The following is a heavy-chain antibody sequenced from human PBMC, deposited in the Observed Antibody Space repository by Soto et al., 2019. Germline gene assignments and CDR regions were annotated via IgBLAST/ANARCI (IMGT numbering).Heavy chain of an antibody. Sequence: EVQLLESGGGLVQPGGSLRLSCAASGFTFSVYAMSWVRQAPGKGLEWVSVISGSGASTYYADSVKGRFTISRDNSKNTLYLQMNSLRAEDTAVYYCAKDRSQRAVAGNFDYWGQGTLVTVSS. CDR2: ISGSGAST. V-gene: IGHV3-23*01. J-gene: IGHJ4*02. CDR1: GFTFSVYA. D-gene: IGHD6-19*01. CDR3: AKDRSQRAVAGNFDY.